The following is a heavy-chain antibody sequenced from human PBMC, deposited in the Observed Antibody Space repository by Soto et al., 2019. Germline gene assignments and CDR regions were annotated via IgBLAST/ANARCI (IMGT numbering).Heavy chain of an antibody. Sequence: GGSLRLSCAASGFTFDDYAMHWVRQAPGKGLEWVSGISWNSGSIGYADSVKGRFTISRDNAKNSLYLQMNSLRAEDTALYYCAKDVVPAAYYYYYMDVWGKGTTVTVSS. CDR3: AKDVVPAAYYYYYMDV. CDR1: GFTFDDYA. V-gene: IGHV3-9*01. D-gene: IGHD2-2*01. J-gene: IGHJ6*03. CDR2: ISWNSGSI.